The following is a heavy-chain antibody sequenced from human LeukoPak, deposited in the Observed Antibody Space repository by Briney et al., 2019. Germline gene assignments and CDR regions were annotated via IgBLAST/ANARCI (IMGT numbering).Heavy chain of an antibody. CDR3: ARSWVAGYGTVLDY. Sequence: GESLKFSCKGSGLSSTTYCIGWTRQVPGNGLGWRGIIYPGAFETRYSPSFQGQVTISADKSISTAYLQWSSLKAADTAMYYCARSWVAGYGTVLDYWGQGTLVTVSS. CDR1: GLSSTTYC. D-gene: IGHD6-19*01. J-gene: IGHJ4*02. V-gene: IGHV5-51*01. CDR2: IYPGAFET.